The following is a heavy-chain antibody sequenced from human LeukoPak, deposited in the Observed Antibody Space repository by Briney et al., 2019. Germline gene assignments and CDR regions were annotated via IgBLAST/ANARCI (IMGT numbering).Heavy chain of an antibody. V-gene: IGHV3-23*01. CDR1: GFTFSSYA. CDR2: ISGSGGST. J-gene: IGHJ4*02. CDR3: ASSRQGLYYFDY. D-gene: IGHD3-16*01. Sequence: GGSLRLSYAASGFTFSSYAMSWVRQAPGKGLEWVSAISGSGGSTYYADSVKGRFTISRDNSKNTLYLQMNSLRAEDTDVYYCASSRQGLYYFDYWGQGTLVTVSS.